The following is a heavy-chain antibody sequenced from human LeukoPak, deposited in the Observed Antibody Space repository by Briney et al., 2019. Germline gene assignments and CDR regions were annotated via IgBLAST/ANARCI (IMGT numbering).Heavy chain of an antibody. CDR1: GFTFSSFA. Sequence: GGFLRLSCAASGFTFSSFAMTWVRQAPGKGLEWVSTLSGSGDATFNADSEKGRFTISRDNAENSVHLQMNSLRAEDTAVYYCATRHCSIAACRASSYKCMDDWGKGTTVTVSA. V-gene: IGHV3-23*01. D-gene: IGHD4-11*01. CDR2: LSGSGDAT. J-gene: IGHJ6*04. CDR3: ATRHCSIAACRASSYKCMDD.